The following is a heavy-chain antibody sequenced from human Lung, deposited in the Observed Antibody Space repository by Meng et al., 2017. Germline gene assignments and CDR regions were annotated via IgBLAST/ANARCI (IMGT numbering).Heavy chain of an antibody. CDR2: LSTRGTVT. CDR3: AKDDDDAFDF. CDR1: GFTFNKYA. V-gene: IGHV3-23*01. J-gene: IGHJ3*01. Sequence: ESLKISCVASGFTFNKYAMSWVRQAPGKGLEWVSTLSTRGTVTYYADSVRGRFTISRDNSKNRLSLRMDSLRAEDTALYYCAKDDDDAFDFWGQGTMVTVSS.